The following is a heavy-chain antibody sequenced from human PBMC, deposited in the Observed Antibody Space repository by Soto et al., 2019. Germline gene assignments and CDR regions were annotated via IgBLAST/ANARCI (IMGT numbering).Heavy chain of an antibody. D-gene: IGHD5-12*01. Sequence: SETLSLTRAVSGYSISSGYYWGWIRQPPGKGLEWIGSIYHSGSTYYNPSLKSRVTISVDTSKNQFSLKLSSVTAADTAVYYCARAVEMATIYFDYWGQGTLVTVSS. CDR3: ARAVEMATIYFDY. CDR1: GYSISSGYY. V-gene: IGHV4-38-2*01. CDR2: IYHSGST. J-gene: IGHJ4*02.